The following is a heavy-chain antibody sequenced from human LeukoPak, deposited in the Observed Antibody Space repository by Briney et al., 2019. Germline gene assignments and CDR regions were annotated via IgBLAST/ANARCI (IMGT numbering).Heavy chain of an antibody. J-gene: IGHJ4*02. CDR1: GGSISSSGYY. CDR2: IYYSGST. Sequence: PSETLSLTCTVSGGSISSSGYYWSWIRQHPGKGLEWIGYIYYSGSTYYNPSLKSRVTISVDTSKNQFSLKLSSVTAADTAVYYCARERGYSGYAPSPYFDYWGQGTLVTVSS. V-gene: IGHV4-31*03. CDR3: ARERGYSGYAPSPYFDY. D-gene: IGHD5-12*01.